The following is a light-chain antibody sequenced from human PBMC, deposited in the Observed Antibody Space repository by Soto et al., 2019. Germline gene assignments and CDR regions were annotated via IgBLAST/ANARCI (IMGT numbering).Light chain of an antibody. CDR2: DAS. J-gene: IGKJ4*01. CDR1: QSVSSN. CDR3: QQYNNWPLT. V-gene: IGKV3-15*01. Sequence: EIVMTQSPATPSVSPGERATLSCRASQSVSSNLAWYQQKPGQTPRLLIYDASSRATGIPARFSGSGSGTDFTLTISSLQSEDFAVYYCQQYNNWPLTFGGGTNVEIK.